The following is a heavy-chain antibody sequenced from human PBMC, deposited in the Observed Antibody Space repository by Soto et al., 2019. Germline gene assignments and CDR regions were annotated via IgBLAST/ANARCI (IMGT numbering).Heavy chain of an antibody. CDR2: IKSKTDGGTT. CDR3: ARIQLGYDAFDI. Sequence: EVQLVESGGGLVKPGGSLRLSCAASGFTFSNAWINWVRQAPGKGLEWVGRIKSKTDGGTTDFAAPVKGRFAISRDDSINMVYLQMNSLRAEDTAVYYCARIQLGYDAFDIWGQGTMVTVSS. CDR1: GFTFSNAW. V-gene: IGHV3-15*07. D-gene: IGHD6-6*01. J-gene: IGHJ3*02.